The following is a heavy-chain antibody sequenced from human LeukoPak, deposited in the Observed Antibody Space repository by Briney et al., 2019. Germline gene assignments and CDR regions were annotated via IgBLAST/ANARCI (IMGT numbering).Heavy chain of an antibody. CDR3: AKGYSSSWRYSWFDP. CDR2: ISWNSGSI. D-gene: IGHD6-13*01. Sequence: GGSLRLSCAASGFTFSSYEMNWVRQAPGKGLEWVSGISWNSGSIGYADSVKGRFTISRDNAKNSLYLQMNSLRAEDMALYYCAKGYSSSWRYSWFDPWGQGTLVTVSS. CDR1: GFTFSSYE. J-gene: IGHJ5*02. V-gene: IGHV3-9*03.